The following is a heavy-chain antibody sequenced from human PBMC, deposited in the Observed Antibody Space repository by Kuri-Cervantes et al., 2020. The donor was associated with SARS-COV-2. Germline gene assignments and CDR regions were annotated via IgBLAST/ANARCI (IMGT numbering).Heavy chain of an antibody. CDR3: ATGSTSGWYRRDFDF. CDR2: VRGKANNYAT. D-gene: IGHD6-19*01. J-gene: IGHJ4*02. V-gene: IGHV3-73*01. CDR1: GFLFSASA. Sequence: GESLKISCEVSGFLFSASAIHWVRQASGKGLEWVGRVRGKANNYATAYVASVKGRFTISRDDSRNTLYLQMDSLKVEDTGVYYCATGSTSGWYRRDFDFWGPGTLVTVSS.